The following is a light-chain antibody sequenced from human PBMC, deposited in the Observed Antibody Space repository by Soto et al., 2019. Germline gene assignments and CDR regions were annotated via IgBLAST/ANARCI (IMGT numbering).Light chain of an antibody. CDR2: GAS. CDR3: QQYNNWPLT. V-gene: IGKV3-15*01. CDR1: QSVSSN. Sequence: VMAQSPATLSVSPGESATLSCRASQSVSSNLAWYQQKPGQGPRLLIYGASTRATVVPARFSGSGSGTEFTLTISSLQSEAFAVDYCQQYNNWPLTFGGGTNVEVK. J-gene: IGKJ4*01.